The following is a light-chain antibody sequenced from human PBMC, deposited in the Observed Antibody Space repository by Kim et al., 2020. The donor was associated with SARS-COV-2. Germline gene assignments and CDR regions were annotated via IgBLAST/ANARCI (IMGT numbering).Light chain of an antibody. CDR1: NLGDNF. J-gene: IGLJ2*01. V-gene: IGLV3-1*01. Sequence: VSPGQTAPITCSGDNLGDNFVSVYQQKPGQSPVLLIFEDKKRPSGIPERVSGSSSRHSATLTISGTQATDEADYYCQTWHSNSVTFGGGTKLTVL. CDR3: QTWHSNSVT. CDR2: EDK.